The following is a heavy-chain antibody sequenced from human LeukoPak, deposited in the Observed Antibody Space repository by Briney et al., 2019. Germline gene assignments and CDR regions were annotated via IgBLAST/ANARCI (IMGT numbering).Heavy chain of an antibody. Sequence: GGSLRLSCAASGFTFSKHGMSWVRPAPGKGLECVSSINTDGAHTYYEDSVKGRFSISRDNSKNTLFLQMNSLTVEDTAVYYCARGYHSPIDYWGQGTLVTVSS. CDR2: INTDGAHT. D-gene: IGHD3-16*02. J-gene: IGHJ4*02. CDR1: GFTFSKHG. CDR3: ARGYHSPIDY. V-gene: IGHV3-23*01.